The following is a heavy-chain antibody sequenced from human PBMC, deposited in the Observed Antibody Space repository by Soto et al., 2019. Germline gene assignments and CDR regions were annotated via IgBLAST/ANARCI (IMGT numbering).Heavy chain of an antibody. CDR3: ARHTSSIRLDGMDV. CDR1: GYSFTSYW. J-gene: IGHJ6*02. CDR2: IDPSDSYT. V-gene: IGHV5-10-1*01. Sequence: PGESLKLSCKGSGYSFTSYWISWVRQMPGKGLEWMGRIDPSDSYTNYSPSFQGHVTISADKSISTAYLQWSSLKASDTAMYYCARHTSSIRLDGMDVWGQGTTVTVSS. D-gene: IGHD2-2*01.